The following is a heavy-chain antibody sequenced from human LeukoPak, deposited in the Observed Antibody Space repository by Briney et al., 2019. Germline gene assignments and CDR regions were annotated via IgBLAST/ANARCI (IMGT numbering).Heavy chain of an antibody. CDR2: ISGSGGST. CDR1: GFTFSSYA. D-gene: IGHD2-2*01. V-gene: IGHV3-23*01. CDR3: AKDGGYQLSDS. Sequence: GGSLRLSCAASGFTFSSYAMSWVRQAPGKGLEWVSAISGSGGSTYYADSVKGRFTISRDNSKNTLYLQMTSLRAEDTAVDYCAKDGGYQLSDSWGQGTLVSASS. J-gene: IGHJ5*01.